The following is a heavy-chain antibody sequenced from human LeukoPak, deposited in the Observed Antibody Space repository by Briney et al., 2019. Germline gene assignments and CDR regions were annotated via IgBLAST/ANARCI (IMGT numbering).Heavy chain of an antibody. CDR2: IRYDGGNK. Sequence: GGSLRLSCAASGFTFSSYGMHWVRQAPGKGLEWVAFIRYDGGNKYYADSVKGRFTISRDNSKNTLYLQMNSLRAEDTAVYYCAKKGGRVVPAASDWFDPWGQGTLVTVSS. D-gene: IGHD2-2*01. CDR3: AKKGGRVVPAASDWFDP. CDR1: GFTFSSYG. V-gene: IGHV3-30*02. J-gene: IGHJ5*02.